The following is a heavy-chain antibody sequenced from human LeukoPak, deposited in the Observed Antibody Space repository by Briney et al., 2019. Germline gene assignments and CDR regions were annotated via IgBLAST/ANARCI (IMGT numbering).Heavy chain of an antibody. V-gene: IGHV3-15*01. J-gene: IGHJ5*02. CDR3: TTDPPGFGYCSGGSCSSDNWLDP. D-gene: IGHD2-15*01. CDR2: IRSKTDGGTT. CDR1: GFAFSHAW. Sequence: GGSLRLSCAASGFAFSHAWMSWVRQAPGMGLEWVGLIRSKTDGGTTDYAAPVKGRFTISRDDSKNTLYLQMNSLKTEDTAVYYCTTDPPGFGYCSGGSCSSDNWLDPWGQGTLVTVSS.